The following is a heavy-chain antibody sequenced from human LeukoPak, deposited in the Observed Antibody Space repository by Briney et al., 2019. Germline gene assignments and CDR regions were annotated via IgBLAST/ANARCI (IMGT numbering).Heavy chain of an antibody. CDR1: GGSISSGGYS. V-gene: IGHV4-30-2*01. CDR3: ARVPRTPSSLWFGESLFDY. J-gene: IGHJ4*02. CDR2: IYHSGST. Sequence: PSETLSLTCAVSGGSISSGGYSWSWIRQPPGKGLEWIGYIYHSGSTYYNPSLKSRVTISVDRSKNQFSLKLSSVTAADTAVYYCARVPRTPSSLWFGESLFDYWGQGTLVTVSS. D-gene: IGHD3-10*01.